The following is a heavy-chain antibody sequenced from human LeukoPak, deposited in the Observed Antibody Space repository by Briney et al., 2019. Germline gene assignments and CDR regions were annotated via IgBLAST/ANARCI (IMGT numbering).Heavy chain of an antibody. Sequence: ASVKVSCKASGYTFTGYYMHWVRQAPGQGLEWMGWINPNSGGTNYAQKFQGRVTMTGDTSISTAYMELSRLRSDDTAVYYCARSGAARLEYFDYWGQGTLVTVSS. J-gene: IGHJ4*02. V-gene: IGHV1-2*02. CDR2: INPNSGGT. CDR1: GYTFTGYY. D-gene: IGHD6-6*01. CDR3: ARSGAARLEYFDY.